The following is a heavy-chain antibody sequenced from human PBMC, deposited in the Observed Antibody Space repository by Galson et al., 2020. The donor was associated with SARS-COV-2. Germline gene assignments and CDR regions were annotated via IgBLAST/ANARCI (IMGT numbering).Heavy chain of an antibody. D-gene: IGHD3-22*01. Sequence: SETLSLTCTVSGVPITNYYWSWVRQSAGKGLEWIGRLYTSWSTNYNPSLKSRVTMSVDTSKSQFSLKVTSVTAADTAIYYCAGGYYYDSALDYWGQGTLVTVAS. CDR3: AGGYYYDSALDY. J-gene: IGHJ4*02. CDR1: GVPITNYY. V-gene: IGHV4-4*07. CDR2: LYTSWST.